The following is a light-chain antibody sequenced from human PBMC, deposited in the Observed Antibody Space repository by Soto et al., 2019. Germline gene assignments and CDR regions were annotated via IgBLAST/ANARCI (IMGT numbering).Light chain of an antibody. CDR3: QQYAGSPRT. Sequence: EIVMTQSPATLSVSPGDRATLSCRASQSVSNDYVAWVQQKSGQAPRLLIYSASRRATGIPDRFTGSGSGTDFTLTINRVEPEDFAVYFCQQYAGSPRTFGQGTKVDIK. CDR2: SAS. J-gene: IGKJ1*01. CDR1: QSVSNDY. V-gene: IGKV3-20*01.